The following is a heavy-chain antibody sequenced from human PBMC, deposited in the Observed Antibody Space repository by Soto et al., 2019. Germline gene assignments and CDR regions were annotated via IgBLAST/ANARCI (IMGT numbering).Heavy chain of an antibody. CDR1: GFDFSNFG. V-gene: IGHV3-30*18. CDR3: VKEECTSRNVDCSSWAFDV. J-gene: IGHJ3*01. D-gene: IGHD2-21*02. CDR2: MSHDATNR. Sequence: QVQLLESGGGVVQPGRSLRLSCAGSGFDFSNFGMHWVRQAPGKGLEWVAVMSHDATNRYHADSVKGRFIISRDNSKKTLYLQINRLKTEVSAIYFWVKEECTSRNVDCSSWAFDVGAKGQWSPSLQ.